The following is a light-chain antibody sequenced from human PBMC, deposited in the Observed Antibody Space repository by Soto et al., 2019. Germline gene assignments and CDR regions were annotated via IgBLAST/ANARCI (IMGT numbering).Light chain of an antibody. CDR1: QSVSSNY. CDR2: GAS. V-gene: IGKV3-20*01. Sequence: EIVLTQSPGTLSLSPGERATLSCRASQSVSSNYLAWYQQKPGQAPRLLIYGASSRATGIPDRFSGSGSGTDFTLTISRLEPEDFAVYSCQQYCSSPQTFGQGTKLEIK. J-gene: IGKJ2*01. CDR3: QQYCSSPQT.